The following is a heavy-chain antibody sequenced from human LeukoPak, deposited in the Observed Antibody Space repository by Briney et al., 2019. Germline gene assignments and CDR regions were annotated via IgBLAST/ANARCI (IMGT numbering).Heavy chain of an antibody. V-gene: IGHV3-74*01. CDR3: AKDQGELGIDY. Sequence: GGSLRLSCAASGFSFSNYWMHWVRQAPGKGLVWVSRISSDGSDTIYADSVKGRFTMSRDNSKNTLYLQMNSLRAEDTAVYYCAKDQGELGIDYWGQGTLVTVSS. CDR2: ISSDGSDT. D-gene: IGHD1-26*01. CDR1: GFSFSNYW. J-gene: IGHJ4*02.